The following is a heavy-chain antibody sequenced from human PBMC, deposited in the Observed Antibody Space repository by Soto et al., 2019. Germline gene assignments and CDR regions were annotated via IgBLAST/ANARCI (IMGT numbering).Heavy chain of an antibody. CDR2: MSSSGATI. CDR1: GFTFRDYY. V-gene: IGHV3-11*01. Sequence: PGGSLRLSCAGSGFTFRDYYMSWVRLAPGQGLEWVSYMSSSGATIYYADSVKGRFTISRDNAKNSLYLQMNSLRADDTAVYYCARNTVSAASRNYYYGMDVWGQGTTVTVSS. D-gene: IGHD6-13*01. CDR3: ARNTVSAASRNYYYGMDV. J-gene: IGHJ6*02.